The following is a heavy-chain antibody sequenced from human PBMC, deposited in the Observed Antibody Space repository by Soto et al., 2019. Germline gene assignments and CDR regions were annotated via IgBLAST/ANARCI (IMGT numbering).Heavy chain of an antibody. Sequence: QVPIVQSGAEVKKPGASVKVSCKTSGYTFTLYTIHWVRQAPGQRLEWMGWINTGNGNTKFSQRFQGRVTMSSDTSASTAYMELSSLTSEDTAVYYCAKLGGGYIFGPYLDFWGQGTLVTVSS. CDR3: AKLGGGYIFGPYLDF. CDR1: GYTFTLYT. D-gene: IGHD5-18*01. V-gene: IGHV1-3*04. CDR2: INTGNGNT. J-gene: IGHJ4*02.